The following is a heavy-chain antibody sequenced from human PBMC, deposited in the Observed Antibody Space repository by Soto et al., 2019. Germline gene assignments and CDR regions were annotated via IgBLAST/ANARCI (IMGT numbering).Heavy chain of an antibody. Sequence: SVKVSCKASGGTFSSYAISWLRQAPGQGLEWMGGIIPIFGTANYAQKFQGRVTITADKSTSTAYMELSSLRSEDTAVYYCAKYSSSWYAGNYYYGMDVWGQGTTVTVSS. CDR1: GGTFSSYA. V-gene: IGHV1-69*06. J-gene: IGHJ6*02. CDR2: IIPIFGTA. CDR3: AKYSSSWYAGNYYYGMDV. D-gene: IGHD6-13*01.